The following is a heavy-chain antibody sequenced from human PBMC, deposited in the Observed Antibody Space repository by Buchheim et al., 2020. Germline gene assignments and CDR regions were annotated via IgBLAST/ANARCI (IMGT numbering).Heavy chain of an antibody. CDR1: GFTFSSYS. CDR2: ISSSSSYI. D-gene: IGHD6-6*01. J-gene: IGHJ6*02. V-gene: IGHV3-21*01. Sequence: EVQLVESGGGLVKPGGSLRLSCAASGFTFSSYSMNWVRQAPGKGLEWVSSISSSSSYIYYADSVKGRFTISRGNAKNSLYLQMNSLRAEDTAVYYCANEYSSSGYYYYYGMDVWGQGTT. CDR3: ANEYSSSGYYYYYGMDV.